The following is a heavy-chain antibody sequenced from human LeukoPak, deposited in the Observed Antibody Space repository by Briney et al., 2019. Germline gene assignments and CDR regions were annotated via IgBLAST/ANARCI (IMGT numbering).Heavy chain of an antibody. D-gene: IGHD3-10*01. CDR2: ISGSGGST. CDR1: GFAFGSYG. CDR3: AKVRGSGNYGGY. V-gene: IGHV3-23*01. J-gene: IGHJ4*02. Sequence: PGGSLRLSCAASGFAFGSYGMSWVRQAPGKGLEWVSAISGSGGSTYYADSVKGRFTISRDNSKNTLYLQMNSLRAEDTAVYYCAKVRGSGNYGGYWGQGTLVTVSS.